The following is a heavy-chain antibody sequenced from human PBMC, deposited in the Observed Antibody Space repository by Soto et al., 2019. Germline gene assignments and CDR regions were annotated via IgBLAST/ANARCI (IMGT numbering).Heavy chain of an antibody. CDR2: IIPIFGTA. CDR1: GGTFSSYA. J-gene: IGHJ4*02. V-gene: IGHV1-69*13. Sequence: ASVKVSCKASGGTFSSYAISWVRQAPGQGLEWMGGIIPIFGTANHAQKFQGRVTITADESTSTAYMELSSLRSEDTAVYYCARGGTAQYIAAPDYWGQGTLVTVSS. D-gene: IGHD6-13*01. CDR3: ARGGTAQYIAAPDY.